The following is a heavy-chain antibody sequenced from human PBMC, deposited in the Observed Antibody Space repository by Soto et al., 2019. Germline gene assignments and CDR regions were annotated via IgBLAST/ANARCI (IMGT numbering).Heavy chain of an antibody. J-gene: IGHJ5*02. CDR3: AGGASVAGHNWFDP. CDR1: GGSISSSSYY. Sequence: PSETLSLTCTVSGGSISSSSYYWGWIRQPPGKGLEWIGSIYYSGSTYYNPSLKSRVTISVDTSKNQFSLKLSSVTAADTAVYYCAGGASVAGHNWFDPWGQGTLVTVSS. V-gene: IGHV4-39*01. D-gene: IGHD6-19*01. CDR2: IYYSGST.